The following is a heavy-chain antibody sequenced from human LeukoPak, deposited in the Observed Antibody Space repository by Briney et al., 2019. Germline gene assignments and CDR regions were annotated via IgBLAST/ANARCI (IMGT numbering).Heavy chain of an antibody. D-gene: IGHD6-25*01. J-gene: IGHJ6*02. CDR1: GYTFTGYY. Sequence: ASVKVSCKASGYTFTGYYMHWVRQAPGQGLEWMGWINPNSGGTNYAQKFQGRVTMTRDTSTSTAYMELSRLRSDDTAVYYCARDRSGSYYGMDVWGQGTTVTVSS. CDR3: ARDRSGSYYGMDV. CDR2: INPNSGGT. V-gene: IGHV1-2*02.